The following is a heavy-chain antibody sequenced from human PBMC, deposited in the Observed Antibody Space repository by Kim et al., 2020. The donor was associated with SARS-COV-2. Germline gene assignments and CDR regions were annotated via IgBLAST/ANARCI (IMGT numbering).Heavy chain of an antibody. Sequence: AQKFQGRVTITADESTSTAYMELSSLRSEDTAVYYCARDDFGWERNAFDIWGQGTMVTVSS. D-gene: IGHD1-26*01. J-gene: IGHJ3*02. V-gene: IGHV1-69*01. CDR3: ARDDFGWERNAFDI.